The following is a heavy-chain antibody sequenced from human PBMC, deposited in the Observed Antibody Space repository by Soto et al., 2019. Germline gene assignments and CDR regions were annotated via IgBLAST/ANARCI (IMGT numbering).Heavy chain of an antibody. D-gene: IGHD1-26*01. J-gene: IGHJ4*01. CDR3: ARGEQYSGRIFDY. CDR1: GDSVSSNSAG. Sequence: QVQLQQSGPGLVKPSQTLSLTCAITGDSVSSNSAGWSWVRQSPSRGLEWLGRTYYRSKWYYEYAVSVRGRITINPDTSKNQYSLQLNSVTPEYTAVYFCARGEQYSGRIFDYGGQGTLVTVSS. V-gene: IGHV6-1*01. CDR2: TYYRSKWYY.